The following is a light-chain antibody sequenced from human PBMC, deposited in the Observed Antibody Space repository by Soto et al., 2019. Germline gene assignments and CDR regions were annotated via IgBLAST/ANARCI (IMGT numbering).Light chain of an antibody. CDR2: EDT. CDR3: CSYAGPMGIL. Sequence: QSALTQPASVSGSLGQSITISCTGSSSDVGSYNLVSWYEQRPGKAPKLIIFEDTQRPSGVSDRFSGSKSGNTASLTISGLQAEDEADYHCCSYAGPMGILFAGGTKLTVL. J-gene: IGLJ2*01. CDR1: SSDVGSYNL. V-gene: IGLV2-23*01.